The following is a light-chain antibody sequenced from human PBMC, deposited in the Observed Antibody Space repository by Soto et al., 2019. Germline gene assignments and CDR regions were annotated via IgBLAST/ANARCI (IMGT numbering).Light chain of an antibody. CDR3: QSYDSSLRGYV. Sequence: QSVLTQPPSVSGAPGQRVTISCTGGSSNIGAGNDAQWYQQLPGTAPKLLIFGNNNRPSGVPDRFSGSKSGTSASLAISGLQLEDEADYYCQSYDSSLRGYVFGTGTKLTVL. J-gene: IGLJ1*01. CDR2: GNN. CDR1: SSNIGAGND. V-gene: IGLV1-40*01.